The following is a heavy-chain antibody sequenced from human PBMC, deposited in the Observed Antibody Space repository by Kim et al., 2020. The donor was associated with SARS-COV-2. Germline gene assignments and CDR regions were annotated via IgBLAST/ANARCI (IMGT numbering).Heavy chain of an antibody. CDR1: GFTFSSYA. CDR2: IYSGGSST. Sequence: GGSLRLSCAASGFTFSSYAMSWVRQAPGKGLEWVSVIYSGGSSTYYADSVKGRFTISRDNSKNTLYLQMNSLRAEDTAVYYCAKDHSGYDLGGGYFNYWG. J-gene: IGHJ4*01. CDR3: AKDHSGYDLGGGYFNY. D-gene: IGHD5-12*01. V-gene: IGHV3-23*03.